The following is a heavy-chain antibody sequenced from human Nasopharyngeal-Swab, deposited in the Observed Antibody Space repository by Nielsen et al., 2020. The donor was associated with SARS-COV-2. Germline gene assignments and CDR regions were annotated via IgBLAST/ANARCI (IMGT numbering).Heavy chain of an antibody. D-gene: IGHD6-13*01. CDR3: AKRLAAAGLNFDY. CDR2: ISGSGGST. J-gene: IGHJ4*02. V-gene: IGHV3-23*01. CDR1: GFTFRNYA. Sequence: GESLKISCKGSGFTFRNYAMSWVRQAPGKGLEWVSAISGSGGSTYYADSVKGRFTISRDNSKNTLYLQMNSLRAEDTAVYYCAKRLAAAGLNFDYWGQGTLVTVSS.